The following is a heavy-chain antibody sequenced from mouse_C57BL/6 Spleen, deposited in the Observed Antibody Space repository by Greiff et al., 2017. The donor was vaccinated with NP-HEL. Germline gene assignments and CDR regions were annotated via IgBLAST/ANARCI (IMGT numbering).Heavy chain of an antibody. J-gene: IGHJ4*01. CDR2: IHPNSGST. Sequence: VQLQQPGAELVKPGASVKLSCKASGYTFTSYWMHWVKQRPGQGLEWIGMIHPNSGSTNYNEKFKSKATLTVDKSSSTAYMQLSSLTSEDSAVYYCARWDSYYYGSNRYYYAMDYWGQGTSVTVSS. V-gene: IGHV1-64*01. D-gene: IGHD1-1*01. CDR3: ARWDSYYYGSNRYYYAMDY. CDR1: GYTFTSYW.